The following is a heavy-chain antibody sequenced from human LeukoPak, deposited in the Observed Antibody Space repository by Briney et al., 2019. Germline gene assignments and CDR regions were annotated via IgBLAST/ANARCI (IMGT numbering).Heavy chain of an antibody. V-gene: IGHV4-34*01. D-gene: IGHD3-3*01. Sequence: SETLSLTCAVYGGSFSGYYWSWIRQPPGKGLEWIGEINHSGSTNYNPSLKSRVTISADTSKNQFSLKLSSVTAADTAVYYCARGLCRSSHYDFWSGYSCPNWFDPWGQGTLVTVSS. J-gene: IGHJ5*02. CDR1: GGSFSGYY. CDR3: ARGLCRSSHYDFWSGYSCPNWFDP. CDR2: INHSGST.